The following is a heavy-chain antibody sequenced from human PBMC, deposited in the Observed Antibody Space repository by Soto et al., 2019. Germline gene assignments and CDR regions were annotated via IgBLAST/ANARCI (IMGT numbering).Heavy chain of an antibody. CDR1: GFTVSSNY. V-gene: IGHV3-53*04. Sequence: EVQLVESGGGLVQPGGSLRLSCAASGFTVSSNYMSWVRQAPGKGLEWVSVIYSGGSTYYADSVKCRFTISRHNSKNTLYLQMNSLRAEDTAVYYCAIGGGRGVAALFDYWGQGTLVTVSS. D-gene: IGHD2-15*01. CDR3: AIGGGRGVAALFDY. J-gene: IGHJ4*02. CDR2: IYSGGST.